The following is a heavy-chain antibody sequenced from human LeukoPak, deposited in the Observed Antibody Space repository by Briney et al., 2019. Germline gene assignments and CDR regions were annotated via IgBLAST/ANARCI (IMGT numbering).Heavy chain of an antibody. CDR1: GFTFSSYA. J-gene: IGHJ6*02. Sequence: GGSLRLSCAASGFTFSSYAMNWVRQAPGKGLEWVSAISGTGSRAYYADSVKGRFTISRDNSKNTLYLQMKSLRVEHTARYYCAKGLTGYSNYGMDVWGQGTTVTVSS. D-gene: IGHD3-9*01. CDR3: AKGLTGYSNYGMDV. CDR2: ISGTGSRA. V-gene: IGHV3-23*01.